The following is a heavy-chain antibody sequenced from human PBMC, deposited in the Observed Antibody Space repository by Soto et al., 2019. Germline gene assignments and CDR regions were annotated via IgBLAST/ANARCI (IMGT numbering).Heavy chain of an antibody. V-gene: IGHV1-18*04. CDR2: INPNSGDT. CDR1: GYTVTGYF. CDR3: ARVVVPAAIIWFDP. Sequence: ASGKVSCKASGYTVTGYFLLWVRQAPGQGLEWMGWINPNSGDTNYAQKLQGRVTMTTDTSTSTAYMELRSLRSDDTAVYYCARVVVPAAIIWFDPWGQGTLVTVSS. J-gene: IGHJ5*02. D-gene: IGHD2-2*01.